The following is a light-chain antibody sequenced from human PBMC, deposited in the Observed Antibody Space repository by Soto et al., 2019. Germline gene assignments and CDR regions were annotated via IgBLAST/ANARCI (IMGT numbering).Light chain of an antibody. V-gene: IGLV2-8*01. CDR3: SWYAGSNNLV. CDR2: EVS. J-gene: IGLJ2*01. CDR1: SSDVGGYNY. Sequence: QSALTQPPSASGSPGQSVTISCTGTSSDVGGYNYVSWYQQHPGKAPKLMIYEVSKRPSGVPDRFSGPKSGNTASLTASGLQAEDEADYHCSWYAGSNNLVFAGGTKLTVL.